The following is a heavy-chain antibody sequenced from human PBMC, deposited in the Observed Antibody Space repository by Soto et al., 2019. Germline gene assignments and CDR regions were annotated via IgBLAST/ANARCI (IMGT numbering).Heavy chain of an antibody. J-gene: IGHJ5*02. Sequence: GESLKISCKGSGYSFTNYWIGWVRQMPGKGLEWMGIIYPGDSDTRYSPSFQGQVTISADKSITTAYLQWSSLKASDTAIYYCARCASSGSLDWFDPWGQGTLVTVSS. D-gene: IGHD1-26*01. V-gene: IGHV5-51*01. CDR1: GYSFTNYW. CDR3: ARCASSGSLDWFDP. CDR2: IYPGDSDT.